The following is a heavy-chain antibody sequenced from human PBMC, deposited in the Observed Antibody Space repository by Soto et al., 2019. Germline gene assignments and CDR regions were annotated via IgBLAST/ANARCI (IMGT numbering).Heavy chain of an antibody. CDR1: GDSITDFY. Sequence: SETLSLTCTVSGDSITDFYWTWIRQPPGKGLEWIGYMYYSGNTNYNPSLKSRVTMSVDTAKNQLSLKLDSVTAADTAVYYCARVRGYCTRTNCYEGIGAFNIWGQGTMVTVSS. D-gene: IGHD2-2*01. CDR3: ARVRGYCTRTNCYEGIGAFNI. J-gene: IGHJ3*02. V-gene: IGHV4-59*01. CDR2: MYYSGNT.